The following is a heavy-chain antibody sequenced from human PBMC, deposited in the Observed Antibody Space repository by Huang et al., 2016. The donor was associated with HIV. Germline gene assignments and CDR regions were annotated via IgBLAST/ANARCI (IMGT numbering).Heavy chain of an antibody. Sequence: QLQLQESGSGLVKPSQTLSLTCTVSGGSISSGGYSWRWIRQPPGKGLEWIGYISHSGRTYYNPSLKSRITMSVDRPTNHFSLKLTSVTAADTAVYYCARGILGAVTTNYFDYWGQGTLVTVSS. J-gene: IGHJ4*02. CDR2: ISHSGRT. V-gene: IGHV4-30-2*01. CDR1: GGSISSGGYS. D-gene: IGHD4-17*01. CDR3: ARGILGAVTTNYFDY.